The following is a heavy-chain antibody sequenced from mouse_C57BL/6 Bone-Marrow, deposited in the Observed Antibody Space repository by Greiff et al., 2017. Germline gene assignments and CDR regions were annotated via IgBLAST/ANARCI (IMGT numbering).Heavy chain of an antibody. Sequence: VQLKQSGAELVRPGASVKLSCTASGFNIKDDYMHWVKQRPEQGLEWIGWIDPENGDTEYASKFQGKATITADTSSNTAYLQLSSLTSEDTAVYYCTLGPTFDYGGQGTTLTVSS. D-gene: IGHD4-1*01. CDR1: GFNIKDDY. V-gene: IGHV14-4*01. CDR2: IDPENGDT. CDR3: TLGPTFDY. J-gene: IGHJ2*01.